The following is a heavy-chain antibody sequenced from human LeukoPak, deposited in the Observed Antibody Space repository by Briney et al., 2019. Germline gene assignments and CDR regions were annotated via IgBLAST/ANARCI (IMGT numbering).Heavy chain of an antibody. Sequence: GGSLRLSCADSGRTFGYYTMNWVRQAPGKGLEWVLSISGSSTYIYYADSVKGRFTVSRDNAKNSLYLQMNSLRAEDTALYYCAKDTTPSYYYGSGSFDYWGQGTLVTVSS. D-gene: IGHD3-10*01. J-gene: IGHJ4*02. V-gene: IGHV3-21*04. CDR3: AKDTTPSYYYGSGSFDY. CDR2: ISGSSTYI. CDR1: GRTFGYYT.